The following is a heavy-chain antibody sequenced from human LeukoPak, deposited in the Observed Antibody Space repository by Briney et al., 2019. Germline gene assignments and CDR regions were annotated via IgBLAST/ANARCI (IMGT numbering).Heavy chain of an antibody. CDR1: GFTFSSYG. J-gene: IGHJ4*02. D-gene: IGHD3-10*01. CDR3: AKGMSRGISWRVIWYFDY. Sequence: GGSLRLSCAASGFTFSSYGMHWVRQAPGKGLEWVAFIRYDGSNKYYADSVKGRFTISRDNSKNTLYLQMNSLRAEDTAVYYCAKGMSRGISWRVIWYFDYWGQGTLVTVSS. V-gene: IGHV3-30*02. CDR2: IRYDGSNK.